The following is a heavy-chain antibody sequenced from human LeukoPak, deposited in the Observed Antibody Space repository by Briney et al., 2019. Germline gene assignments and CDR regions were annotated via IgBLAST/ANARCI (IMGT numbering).Heavy chain of an antibody. CDR1: GGSFSSYY. D-gene: IGHD2-2*01. CDR2: IYYSGST. CDR3: AAMGYCSSTSCYPPFDY. V-gene: IGHV4-39*01. Sequence: PSETLSLTCAVYGGSFSSYYWGWIRQPPGKGLEWIGSIYYSGSTYYNPSLKSRVTISVDTSKNQFSLKLSSVTAADTAVYYCAAMGYCSSTSCYPPFDYWGQGTLVTVSS. J-gene: IGHJ4*02.